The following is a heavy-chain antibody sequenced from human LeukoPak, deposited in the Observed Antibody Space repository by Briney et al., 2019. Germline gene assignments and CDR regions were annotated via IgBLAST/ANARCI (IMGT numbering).Heavy chain of an antibody. D-gene: IGHD1-1*01. CDR1: GFTFSSYG. CDR2: IRYDGSNK. Sequence: GGSLRLSCAASGFTFSSYGMHWVRQAPGKGLEWVAFIRYDGSNKYYADSVKGRFTISRDNSKNTLYLQMNSLRAEDTAVYYCARDHNDAFDIWGQGTMVTVSS. CDR3: ARDHNDAFDI. V-gene: IGHV3-30*02. J-gene: IGHJ3*02.